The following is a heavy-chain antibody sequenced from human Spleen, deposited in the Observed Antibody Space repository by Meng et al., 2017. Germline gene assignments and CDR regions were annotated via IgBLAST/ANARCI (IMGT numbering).Heavy chain of an antibody. CDR1: GGSFSGYY. J-gene: IGHJ1*01. Sequence: QVQLAPCGAGLLKPSETLSLTCAFYGGSFSGYYWSWIPQPPGKGLEWIGEINHSGSTNYNPSLKSRVTMSVDTSKNQFSLKLRSVTAADTAVYYCARGIRGDEQYFQHWGQGTLVTVSS. CDR3: ARGIRGDEQYFQH. V-gene: IGHV4-34*01. D-gene: IGHD3-10*01. CDR2: INHSGST.